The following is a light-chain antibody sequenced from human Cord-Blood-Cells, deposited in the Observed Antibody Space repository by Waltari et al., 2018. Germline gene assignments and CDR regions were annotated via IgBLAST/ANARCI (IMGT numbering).Light chain of an antibody. J-gene: IGLJ2*01. CDR2: DVS. Sequence: QSALTQPRSVSGSPGQSVRISCPGTSCYVGGYNYFSWYQQHPGKAPKLMIYDVSKRPSGVPDRFSGSKSGNTASLTISGLQAEDEADYYCCSYAGSYTLVFGGGTKLTVL. CDR3: CSYAGSYTLV. CDR1: SCYVGGYNY. V-gene: IGLV2-11*01.